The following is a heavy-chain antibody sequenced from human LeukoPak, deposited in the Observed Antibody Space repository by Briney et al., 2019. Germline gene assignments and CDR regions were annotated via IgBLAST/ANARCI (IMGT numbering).Heavy chain of an antibody. J-gene: IGHJ4*02. CDR1: GFTFSSYA. D-gene: IGHD5-12*01. V-gene: IGHV3-23*01. CDR2: ISGSGGYT. Sequence: GGSLRLSCAASGFTFSSYAMSWVRQAPGKGLEWVSTISGSGGYTYYADSVKGRFTISRDNSKNTLYLQMNSLRVEDTAVYYCAKDRGYSGYDPIDYWGQGTLVTVSS. CDR3: AKDRGYSGYDPIDY.